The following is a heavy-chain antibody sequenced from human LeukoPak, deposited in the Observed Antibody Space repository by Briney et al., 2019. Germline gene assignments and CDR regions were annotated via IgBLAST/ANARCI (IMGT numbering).Heavy chain of an antibody. CDR1: GGSFSGYY. CDR2: INHSGST. CDR3: ARGAGYGDYPFDY. V-gene: IGHV4-34*01. J-gene: IGHJ4*02. Sequence: SETLSLTCAVYGGSFSGYYWSWIRQPPGKGLEWIGEINHSGSTNYNPSLKSRVTISVDTSKNQFSLKLSSVTAADTAVYYCARGAGYGDYPFDYWGRGTLVTVSS. D-gene: IGHD4-17*01.